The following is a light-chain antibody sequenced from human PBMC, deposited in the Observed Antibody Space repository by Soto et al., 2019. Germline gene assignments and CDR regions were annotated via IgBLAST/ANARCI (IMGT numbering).Light chain of an antibody. Sequence: EIVMTQSPATLSVSPGERATLSCRASQSVRSNLAWYQQKPGQAPRLLIYGASTRATGIPARFSGSGSGTEFTLPISSLQSEDVSVYYCQQYNNWPPLTFGQGTQLEIK. V-gene: IGKV3-15*01. CDR1: QSVRSN. CDR3: QQYNNWPPLT. J-gene: IGKJ5*01. CDR2: GAS.